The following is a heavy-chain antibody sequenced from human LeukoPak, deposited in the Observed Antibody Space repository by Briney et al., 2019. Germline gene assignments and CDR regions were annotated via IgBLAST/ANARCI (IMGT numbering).Heavy chain of an antibody. CDR3: ARESSGWYVQFGDY. Sequence: QAGGSLRLSCAASGFTFSTYSMNWVRQAPGKGLEWVSYITSSSSSIYYADSVKGRFTISRDNAKNSLYLQMNNLRAEDTAVYYCARESSGWYVQFGDYWGQGTLVTVSS. J-gene: IGHJ4*02. CDR2: ITSSSSSI. CDR1: GFTFSTYS. D-gene: IGHD6-19*01. V-gene: IGHV3-48*01.